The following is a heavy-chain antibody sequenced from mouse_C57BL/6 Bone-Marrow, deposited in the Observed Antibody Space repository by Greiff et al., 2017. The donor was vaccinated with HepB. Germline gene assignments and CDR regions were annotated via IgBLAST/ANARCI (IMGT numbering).Heavy chain of an antibody. Sequence: QVQLQQSGPELVKPGASVKISCKASGYAFSSSWMNWVKQRPGKGLEWIGRIYPGDGDTNYNGKFKGKATLTADKSSSTAYMQLSSLTSEDSAVYFCARRGYYGSSSFDYWGQGTTLTVSS. J-gene: IGHJ2*01. CDR3: ARRGYYGSSSFDY. D-gene: IGHD1-1*01. CDR2: IYPGDGDT. V-gene: IGHV1-82*01. CDR1: GYAFSSSW.